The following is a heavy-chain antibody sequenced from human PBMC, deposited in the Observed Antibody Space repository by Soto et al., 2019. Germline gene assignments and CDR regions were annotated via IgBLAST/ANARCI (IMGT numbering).Heavy chain of an antibody. D-gene: IGHD2-8*01. CDR1: GGTFSSYA. Sequence: QVQLVQSGAEVKKPGSSVKVSCKASGGTFSSYAISWVRQAPGQGLACMGGIIPIFGTANYAQKFQGRVTITADKSTSTAYMELSSLRSEDKAVDYCHFQPHGRMGAFDIWGQGTMVTVSS. CDR3: HFQPHGRMGAFDI. V-gene: IGHV1-69*06. J-gene: IGHJ3*02. CDR2: IIPIFGTA.